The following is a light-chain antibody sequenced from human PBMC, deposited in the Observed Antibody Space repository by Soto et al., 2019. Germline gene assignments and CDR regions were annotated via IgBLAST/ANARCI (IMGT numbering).Light chain of an antibody. V-gene: IGKV3-20*01. Sequence: EIVLTQSPGTLSLSPGERATLSCRASQSVSSSYLGWYQQKPGQAPRLHIYGASSRATGIPDRFSGSGSGIDFALAISRLEPEDFAVYCCQLHDSSPPIFGGGTKVEIK. CDR1: QSVSSSY. J-gene: IGKJ4*01. CDR3: QLHDSSPPI. CDR2: GAS.